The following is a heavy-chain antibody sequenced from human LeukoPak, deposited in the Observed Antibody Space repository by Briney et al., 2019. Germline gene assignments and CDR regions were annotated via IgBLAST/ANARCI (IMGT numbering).Heavy chain of an antibody. V-gene: IGHV4-31*03. Sequence: PPETLSLTCTVSGGSISSGGYYWSWIRQHPGKGLEWIGYIYYSGSTYYNPSLKSRVTISVDTSKNQFSLKLSSVTAADTAVYYCARVRRLGIAAPFDAFDIWGQGTMVTVSS. CDR1: GGSISSGGYY. CDR3: ARVRRLGIAAPFDAFDI. CDR2: IYYSGST. D-gene: IGHD6-6*01. J-gene: IGHJ3*02.